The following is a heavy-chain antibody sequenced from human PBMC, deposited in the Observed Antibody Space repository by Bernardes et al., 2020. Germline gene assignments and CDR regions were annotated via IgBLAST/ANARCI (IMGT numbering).Heavy chain of an antibody. J-gene: IGHJ6*03. D-gene: IGHD3-3*01. V-gene: IGHV4-34*01. CDR1: GESVRGYY. CDR3: ARGPRDTSALFGYYYYYMAV. CDR2: INHSGST. Sequence: EPLSLTCAVYGESVRGYYWSWIRQPPGKGLEWIGDINHSGSTNYNPSLKSRVTISVDTSKNQFSLNLRSVTAADTAVYYCARGPRDTSALFGYYYYYMAVWGKGTTVTVSS.